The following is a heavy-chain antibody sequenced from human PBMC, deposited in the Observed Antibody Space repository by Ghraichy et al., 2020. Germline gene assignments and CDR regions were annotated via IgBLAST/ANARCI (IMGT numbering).Heavy chain of an antibody. CDR3: ARVEIAARPSGWNDAFDI. D-gene: IGHD6-6*01. CDR2: IKQDGSEK. V-gene: IGHV3-7*01. CDR1: GFTFSSYW. Sequence: GGSLRLSCAASGFTFSSYWMSWVRQAPGKGLEWVANIKQDGSEKYYVDSVKGRFTISRDNAKNSLYLQMNSLRAEDTAVYYCARVEIAARPSGWNDAFDIWGQGTMVTVSS. J-gene: IGHJ3*02.